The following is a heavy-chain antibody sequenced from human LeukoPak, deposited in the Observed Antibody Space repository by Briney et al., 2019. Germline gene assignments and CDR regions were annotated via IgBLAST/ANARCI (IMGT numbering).Heavy chain of an antibody. CDR3: AKDITPYDSSGYPDY. Sequence: GGSLRLSCAASGFTFSSYSMNWVRQAPGKGLEWVSYISSSSSTIYYADSVKGRFTISRDNSKNSLYLQMNSLRAEDTALYYCAKDITPYDSSGYPDYWGQGTLVTVSS. V-gene: IGHV3-48*04. J-gene: IGHJ4*02. D-gene: IGHD3-22*01. CDR1: GFTFSSYS. CDR2: ISSSSSTI.